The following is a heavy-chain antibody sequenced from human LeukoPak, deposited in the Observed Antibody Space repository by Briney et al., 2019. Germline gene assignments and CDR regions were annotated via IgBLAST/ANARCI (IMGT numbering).Heavy chain of an antibody. CDR3: ARDWNPYDFWSGFAREMDV. J-gene: IGHJ6*02. CDR2: ISSSSSYI. CDR1: GFTFSSYS. V-gene: IGHV3-21*01. Sequence: GGTLRLSCAASGFTFSSYSMNWVRQAPGKGLEWVSSISSSSSYIYYADSVKGRFTISRDNAKNSLYLQMNSLSAEDTAVYYCARDWNPYDFWSGFAREMDVWGQGTTVTVSS. D-gene: IGHD3-3*01.